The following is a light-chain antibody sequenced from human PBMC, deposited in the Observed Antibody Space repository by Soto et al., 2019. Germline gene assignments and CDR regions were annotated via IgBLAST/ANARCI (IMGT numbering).Light chain of an antibody. CDR2: DNS. CDR3: QSFDSSLGGSG. Sequence: QSVLTQPPSMSGAPGQRVTISCTGSSSNIGAGYDVHWYQQLPGTAPKLLIYDNSNRPSGVPDRFSGSKSGTSASLAITGLQAEDEADYYCQSFDSSLGGSGFGGGTKLTVL. V-gene: IGLV1-40*01. CDR1: SSNIGAGYD. J-gene: IGLJ2*01.